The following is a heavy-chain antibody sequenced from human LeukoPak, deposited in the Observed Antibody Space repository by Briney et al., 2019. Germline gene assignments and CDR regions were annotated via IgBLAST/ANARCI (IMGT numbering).Heavy chain of an antibody. Sequence: GGSLRLSCVASEFTFSSYSMNWVRQAPGKGLEWVSSISSSSSYIYSADSVKGRFTISRDNAKNSLYLQMNSLRAEDTAVYYCARALGYYDSSGYYYQDYYYYMDVWGKGTTVTVSS. D-gene: IGHD3-22*01. V-gene: IGHV3-21*01. CDR3: ARALGYYDSSGYYYQDYYYYMDV. J-gene: IGHJ6*03. CDR1: EFTFSSYS. CDR2: ISSSSSYI.